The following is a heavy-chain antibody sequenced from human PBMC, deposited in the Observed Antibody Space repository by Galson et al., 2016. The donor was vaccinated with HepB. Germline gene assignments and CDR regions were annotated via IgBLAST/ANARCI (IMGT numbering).Heavy chain of an antibody. D-gene: IGHD6-19*01. CDR2: IKVDGNEK. J-gene: IGHJ4*02. CDR1: GFTLRVYW. Sequence: SLRLSCAASGFTLRVYWMSWVRQAPGKSLERVATIKVDGNEKYYVDSVKGRFTISGDNAKSSMYLQMNSLRAEDTAVYYCARDLSVWLRGIDSWGQGTLVTVSS. CDR3: ARDLSVWLRGIDS. V-gene: IGHV3-7*03.